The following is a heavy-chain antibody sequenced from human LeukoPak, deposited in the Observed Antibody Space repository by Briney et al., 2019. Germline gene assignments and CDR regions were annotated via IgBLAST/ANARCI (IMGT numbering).Heavy chain of an antibody. D-gene: IGHD3-10*01. CDR3: ARRYYGGAADY. CDR2: IYPGDADT. Sequence: GESRKISCKGSGYTFTSHWIAWVRQMPGKGLEWMGIIYPGDADTRYSPSFQGQVTISADNSISTAYLQWSSLKASDTAIYYCARRYYGGAADYWGQGTQVAVSS. J-gene: IGHJ4*02. V-gene: IGHV5-51*01. CDR1: GYTFTSHW.